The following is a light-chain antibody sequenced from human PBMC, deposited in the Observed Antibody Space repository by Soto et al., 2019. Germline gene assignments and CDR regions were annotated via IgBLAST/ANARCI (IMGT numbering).Light chain of an antibody. J-gene: IGLJ1*01. CDR1: SSDVGGYNY. CDR3: SSYTSSSTLYV. V-gene: IGLV2-14*01. Sequence: QSVLTQPASVSGSPGQSITISCTGTSSDVGGYNYVSWYQQHPGKAPKLMIYDVSNRPSGVSNRFSGSKSGNTASLTISGFQAEDEVDYYCSSYTSSSTLYVFGPGTKVPAL. CDR2: DVS.